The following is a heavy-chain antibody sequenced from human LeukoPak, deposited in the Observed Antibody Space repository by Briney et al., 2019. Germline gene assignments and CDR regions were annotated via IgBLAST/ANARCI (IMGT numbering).Heavy chain of an antibody. Sequence: GESLKISCKGSGYRFTNYWIGWVRQMPGKGLEWMGIIYPDDSDTRYSPSFQGQVTISADKSISSAYLQWSSLKASDTAMYYCARLFGELVGSDGGDYWGQGTLVTVSS. D-gene: IGHD3-10*01. CDR3: ARLFGELVGSDGGDY. V-gene: IGHV5-51*01. CDR1: GYRFTNYW. J-gene: IGHJ4*02. CDR2: IYPDDSDT.